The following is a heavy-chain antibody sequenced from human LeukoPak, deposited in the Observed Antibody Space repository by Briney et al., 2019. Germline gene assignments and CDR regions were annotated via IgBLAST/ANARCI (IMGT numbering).Heavy chain of an antibody. V-gene: IGHV3-48*01. CDR3: ARALWFGETFPAY. CDR1: GLTISSYS. Sequence: GGSLRLSCAASGLTISSYSMNWVRQAPGKGLQWVSYISSSSSTIYYADSVKGRFTVSRDNAKNSLYLQMNSLRAEDTAVYYCARALWFGETFPAYWGQGTLVTVSS. J-gene: IGHJ4*02. D-gene: IGHD3-10*01. CDR2: ISSSSSTI.